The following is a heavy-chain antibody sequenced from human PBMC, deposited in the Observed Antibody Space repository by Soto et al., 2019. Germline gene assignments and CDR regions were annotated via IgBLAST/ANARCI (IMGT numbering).Heavy chain of an antibody. Sequence: QVHLQESGPGLVKPSETLSLTCSVFGHSISSYYWSWIRQAAGKGLEYIGRISSSGTTNYSPSLESRVSMSVDPSKNQISLKLSSVTAADTAIYYCPRGPYCGDECYFAYWGQGTLVTVSS. CDR2: ISSSGTT. CDR3: PRGPYCGDECYFAY. CDR1: GHSISSYY. J-gene: IGHJ4*02. D-gene: IGHD2-21*01. V-gene: IGHV4-4*07.